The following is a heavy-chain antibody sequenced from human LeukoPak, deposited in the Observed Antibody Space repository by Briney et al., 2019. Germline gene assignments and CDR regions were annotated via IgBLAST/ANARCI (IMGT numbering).Heavy chain of an antibody. Sequence: SSETLSLTCTVSGGSISSGSYYWSWIRQPAGKGLEWIGYIYHSGSTNCNPSLKSRVTISVDTSKSQFSLKLSSVTAADTAVYYCARAVLSYFYGSGSTPGFDYWGQGTLVTVSS. CDR2: IYHSGST. CDR3: ARAVLSYFYGSGSTPGFDY. D-gene: IGHD3-10*01. J-gene: IGHJ4*02. CDR1: GGSISSGSYY. V-gene: IGHV4-61*10.